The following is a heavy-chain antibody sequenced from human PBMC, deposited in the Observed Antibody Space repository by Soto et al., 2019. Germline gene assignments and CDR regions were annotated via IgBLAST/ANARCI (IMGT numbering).Heavy chain of an antibody. CDR1: GYTFTGYY. CDR2: INPNSGGT. D-gene: IGHD3-22*01. CDR3: AREAGGSSGGFDY. Sequence: ASVKVSCKASGYTFTGYYMHWVRQAPGQGLEWMGWINPNSGGTNYAQKFQGWATMTRDTSISTAYMELSRLRSDDTAVYYCAREAGGSSGGFDYWGQGTLVTVSS. V-gene: IGHV1-2*04. J-gene: IGHJ4*02.